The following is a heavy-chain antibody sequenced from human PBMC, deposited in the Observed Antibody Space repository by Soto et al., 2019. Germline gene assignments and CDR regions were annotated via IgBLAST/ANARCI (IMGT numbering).Heavy chain of an antibody. Sequence: PSETLSLTCTVSGGSISSYYWSWIRQPPGKGLEWIGYIYYSGSTNYNPSLKSRVTISVDTSKNQFSLKLSSVTAADTAVYYGASNDFWSGYYDYWGQGTLVTVSS. V-gene: IGHV4-59*08. CDR3: ASNDFWSGYYDY. CDR1: GGSISSYY. J-gene: IGHJ4*02. D-gene: IGHD3-3*01. CDR2: IYYSGST.